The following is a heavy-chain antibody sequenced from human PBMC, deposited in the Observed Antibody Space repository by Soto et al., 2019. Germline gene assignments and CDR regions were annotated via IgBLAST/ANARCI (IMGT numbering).Heavy chain of an antibody. CDR2: IYDSGNT. D-gene: IGHD2-15*01. CDR1: GASISSGANY. V-gene: IGHV4-31*03. Sequence: QVQLQESGPGLVKPSQTLSLTCSVSGASISSGANYWTWIRQHPGKGLEWIGYIYDSGNTYYNPSLGSRVTISVVTSKNQFSLKLSSVTAADTAVYYCARSRYCSGGNCYSGWFDPWGQGTLVTVSS. CDR3: ARSRYCSGGNCYSGWFDP. J-gene: IGHJ5*02.